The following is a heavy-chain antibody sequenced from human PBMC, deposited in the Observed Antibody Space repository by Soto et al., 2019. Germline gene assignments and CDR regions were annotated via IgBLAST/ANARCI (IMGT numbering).Heavy chain of an antibody. CDR3: ARVLEFRDGYISHFDF. CDR2: IIPVVGIL. V-gene: IGHV1-69*01. Sequence: QVQLVQSGAEVKKPGSSVKVSCKAAGGTFRNYPFRWVRQAPGQGLEWMGGIIPVVGILNYAQKFQGRVTITADESTTTVYMELSSLRSEDTAVYYCARVLEFRDGYISHFDFWGQGTQVTVSS. D-gene: IGHD5-12*01. CDR1: GGTFRNYP. J-gene: IGHJ4*02.